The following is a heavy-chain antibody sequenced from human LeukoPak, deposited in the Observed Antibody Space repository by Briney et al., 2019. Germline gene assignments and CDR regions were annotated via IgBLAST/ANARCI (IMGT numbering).Heavy chain of an antibody. CDR2: IRSKPYGGTA. CDR1: GFTFSTYG. CDR3: TVQVIPSDKWFDP. J-gene: IGHJ5*02. Sequence: GGSLRLSCAASGFTFSTYGITWVRQAPGKGLEWVGFIRSKPYGGTAEYAASVKGRFTISRDDSKTIAYLDMNGLKTEDTAVYHCTVQVIPSDKWFDPWGQGTPVTVSS. D-gene: IGHD2-21*01. V-gene: IGHV3-49*04.